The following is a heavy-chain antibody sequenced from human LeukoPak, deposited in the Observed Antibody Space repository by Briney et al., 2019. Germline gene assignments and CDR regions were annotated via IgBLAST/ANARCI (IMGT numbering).Heavy chain of an antibody. J-gene: IGHJ6*02. CDR1: GYTVTSYY. Sequence: ASVKVSCTASGYTVTSYYMHWVRQAPGQGLEWMAILNPSGGSSNYAQKFRGRATLTRATSTGTVYMELSSLRSEDTAVYYCASVYKHGMDVWGQGTTVIVSS. CDR3: ASVYKHGMDV. D-gene: IGHD5-24*01. V-gene: IGHV1-46*01. CDR2: LNPSGGSS.